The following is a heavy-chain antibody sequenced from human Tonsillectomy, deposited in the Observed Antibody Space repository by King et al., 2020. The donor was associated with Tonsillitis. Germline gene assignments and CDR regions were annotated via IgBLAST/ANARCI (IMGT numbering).Heavy chain of an antibody. J-gene: IGHJ3*02. V-gene: IGHV3-7*03. CDR2: IKEDGSED. D-gene: IGHD3-16*01. CDR3: ARYYDDSDYHGVFDM. CDR1: GFTLSSYW. Sequence: VQLVESGGGLVQPGGSLRLSCAASGFTLSSYWMTWVRQAPGKGLEWVADIKEDGSEDKYVDSVKGRFTISRDNGKNSLYLQMNNLRAEDTAVYFCARYYDDSDYHGVFDMWGQGTMVTVSS.